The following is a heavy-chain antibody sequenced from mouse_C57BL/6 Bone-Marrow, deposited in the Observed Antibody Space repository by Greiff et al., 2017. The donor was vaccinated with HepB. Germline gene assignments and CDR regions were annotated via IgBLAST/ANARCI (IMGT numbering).Heavy chain of an antibody. CDR2: IDPEDGET. J-gene: IGHJ2*01. Sequence: EVQLQQSGAELVKPGASVKLSCTASGFNIKDYYMHWVKQRTEQGLEWIGRIDPEDGETKYAPKFPGKATITADTSSNTAYLQLSSLTSEDTAVYYCARYDYDYFDYWGQGTTLTVSS. V-gene: IGHV14-2*01. D-gene: IGHD2-4*01. CDR1: GFNIKDYY. CDR3: ARYDYDYFDY.